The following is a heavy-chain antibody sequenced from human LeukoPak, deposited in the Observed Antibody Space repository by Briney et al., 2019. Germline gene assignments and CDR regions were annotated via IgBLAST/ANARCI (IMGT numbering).Heavy chain of an antibody. D-gene: IGHD2-21*02. CDR2: INEDGSVK. CDR3: AKVPRDSDCY. V-gene: IGHV3-7*01. J-gene: IGHJ4*02. Sequence: TGGSLRPSCAVSGGTFSAYWMAWVRQSPGKGLEWVAEINEDGSVKYYVDSMKGRFTISRDSAKNSLYLQMNSLGAEDTAVYYCAKVPRDSDCYWGQGTLVTVSS. CDR1: GGTFSAYW.